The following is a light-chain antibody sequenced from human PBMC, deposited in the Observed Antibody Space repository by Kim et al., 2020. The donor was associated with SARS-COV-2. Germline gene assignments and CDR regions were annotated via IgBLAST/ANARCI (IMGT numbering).Light chain of an antibody. J-gene: IGLJ2*01. V-gene: IGLV3-1*01. CDR1: KLGDRY. CDR3: QAWDSTTASVV. CDR2: QDS. Sequence: SYELTQPPSVSVSPGHTASITCSGDKLGDRYACXYQQRPGQSPVLVIYQDSKRPSGIAERFSGSNSGNTATLTISGTQAMDEADYYCQAWDSTTASVVFG.